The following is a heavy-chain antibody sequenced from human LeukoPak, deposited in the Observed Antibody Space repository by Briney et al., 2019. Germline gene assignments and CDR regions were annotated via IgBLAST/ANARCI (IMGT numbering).Heavy chain of an antibody. D-gene: IGHD6-19*01. CDR1: GFTFSSYG. CDR2: IWYDGSNK. J-gene: IGHJ5*02. Sequence: PGGSLRLSCAASGFTFSSYGMHWVRQAPGKGLEWVAVIWYDGSNKYYADSVKGRYTISRDNSKNTLYLQMNSLRAEDTAVYYCARDSIAVAGANWFDPWGQGTLVTVSS. V-gene: IGHV3-33*01. CDR3: ARDSIAVAGANWFDP.